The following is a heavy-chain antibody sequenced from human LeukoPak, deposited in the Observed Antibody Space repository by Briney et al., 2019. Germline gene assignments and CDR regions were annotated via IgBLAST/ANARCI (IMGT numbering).Heavy chain of an antibody. J-gene: IGHJ5*02. V-gene: IGHV1-18*01. CDR3: ARFSITANWFDP. CDR2: ISAYNGNT. D-gene: IGHD6-25*01. Sequence: EASVKVSCKAAGYTFTSYGISWVRQPPGQGLEWMGWISAYNGNTKYAQNLQGRVTMTTDTSTRTAYMELRSLGSDDTAIYYCARFSITANWFDPWGQGTLVTVSS. CDR1: GYTFTSYG.